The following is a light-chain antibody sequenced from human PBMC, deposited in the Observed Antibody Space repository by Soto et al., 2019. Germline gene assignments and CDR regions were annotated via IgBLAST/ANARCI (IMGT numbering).Light chain of an antibody. J-gene: IGLJ1*01. Sequence: QSALTQPRSVSGSPGQSVTISCTGTSSHVGGSNYVSWYQQLPGKAPKLMIYDVSQRPSGVPDRFSGSQSGNTASLTISGLQAVDEADYYCCSYAGSYTYVFGTGTKLTVL. V-gene: IGLV2-11*01. CDR1: SSHVGGSNY. CDR2: DVS. CDR3: CSYAGSYTYV.